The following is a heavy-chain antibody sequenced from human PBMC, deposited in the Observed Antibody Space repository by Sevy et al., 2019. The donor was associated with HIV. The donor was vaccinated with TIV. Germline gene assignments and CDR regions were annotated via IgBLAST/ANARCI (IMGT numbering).Heavy chain of an antibody. CDR1: GGSISSYY. Sequence: SETLSLTCTVSGGSISSYYWSWIRQPPGKGLEWIGYIYYSGSTNYNPSLKSRVTISVDTSKYQFSLKLSSVTAADTAVYYCARSGSEMATTWDFDYWGQGTLVTVSS. V-gene: IGHV4-59*01. J-gene: IGHJ4*02. CDR2: IYYSGST. CDR3: ARSGSEMATTWDFDY. D-gene: IGHD5-12*01.